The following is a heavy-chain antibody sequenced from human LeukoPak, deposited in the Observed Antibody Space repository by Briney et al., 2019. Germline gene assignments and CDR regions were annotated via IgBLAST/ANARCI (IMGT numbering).Heavy chain of an antibody. V-gene: IGHV4-4*07. J-gene: IGHJ4*02. CDR3: AREWTSGDGSGYPYYFDY. Sequence: SETLSLTCTVSGGPMSSFYWDWIRQPAGKGLQWIGRIYTSGVTNYNPSLKSRVTMSVDTSKNQFSLKLSSVTAADTAVYYCAREWTSGDGSGYPYYFDYWGPGTLVTVSS. CDR2: IYTSGVT. CDR1: GGPMSSFY. D-gene: IGHD3-22*01.